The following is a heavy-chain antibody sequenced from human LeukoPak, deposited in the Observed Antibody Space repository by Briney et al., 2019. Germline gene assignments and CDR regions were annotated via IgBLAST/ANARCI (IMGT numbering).Heavy chain of an antibody. Sequence: ASVKVSCKASGYTFTSYYMHWVRQAPGQGLEWMGWINPNSGGTNYAQKFQGRVTMTRDTSISTAYMELSRLRSDDTAVYYCARGNDVLLWFGELLSLDYWGQGTLVTVSS. CDR1: GYTFTSYY. CDR3: ARGNDVLLWFGELLSLDY. CDR2: INPNSGGT. D-gene: IGHD3-10*01. V-gene: IGHV1-2*02. J-gene: IGHJ4*02.